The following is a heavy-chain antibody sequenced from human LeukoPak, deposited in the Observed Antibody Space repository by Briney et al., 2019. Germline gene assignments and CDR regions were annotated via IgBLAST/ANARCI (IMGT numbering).Heavy chain of an antibody. D-gene: IGHD3-9*01. CDR3: ARGRLRYFDWLLYQEGAFDI. Sequence: GGSLRLSCAASGFTFSSHGMSWVRQAPGKGLEWVANIKQDGSEKYYVDSVKGRFTISRDNAKNSLYLQMNSLRAEDTAVYYCARGRLRYFDWLLYQEGAFDIWGQGTMVTVSS. V-gene: IGHV3-7*01. CDR1: GFTFSSHG. CDR2: IKQDGSEK. J-gene: IGHJ3*02.